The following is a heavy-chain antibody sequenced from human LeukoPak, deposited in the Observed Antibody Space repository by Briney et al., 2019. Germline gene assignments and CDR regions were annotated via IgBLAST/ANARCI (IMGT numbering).Heavy chain of an antibody. J-gene: IGHJ4*02. V-gene: IGHV4-59*08. CDR3: ARYGDYQSDYFDY. D-gene: IGHD4-17*01. CDR1: GGSISSYY. Sequence: SETLPLTCTVSGGSISSYYWSWIRQPPGKGLEWIGYIYYSGSTNYNPSLKSRVTISVDTSKNQFSLKLSSVTAADTAVYYCARYGDYQSDYFDYWGQGTLVTVSS. CDR2: IYYSGST.